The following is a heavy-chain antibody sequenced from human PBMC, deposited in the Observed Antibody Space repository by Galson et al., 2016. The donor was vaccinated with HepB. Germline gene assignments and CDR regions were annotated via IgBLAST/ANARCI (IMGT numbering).Heavy chain of an antibody. CDR3: ARVVYAGYSILGYYFDS. J-gene: IGHJ4*02. CDR1: GGSISGYY. CDR2: IYSSVST. Sequence: SETLSLTCTVSGGSISGYYWSWIRQPPGKGLEWIAYIYSSVSTNYNPSLKSRVTISIDASKNQFSLKLNSVTAVDTAVYFCARVVYAGYSILGYYFDSWGQGTLVTVSS. D-gene: IGHD4-23*01. V-gene: IGHV4-4*08.